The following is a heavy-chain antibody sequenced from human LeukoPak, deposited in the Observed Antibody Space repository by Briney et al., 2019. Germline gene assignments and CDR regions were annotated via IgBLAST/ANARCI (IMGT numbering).Heavy chain of an antibody. V-gene: IGHV1-69*05. J-gene: IGHJ4*02. CDR2: IIPIFGTA. CDR3: ARDGLTAADY. D-gene: IGHD3-16*01. CDR1: GGTFSSYA. Sequence: SVKVSCKASGGTFSSYAISWVREAPGQGLEWMGRIIPIFGTANYAQKLQGRVTITTDESTSTAYMELSSLRSEDTAVYYCARDGLTAADYWGQGTLVTVSS.